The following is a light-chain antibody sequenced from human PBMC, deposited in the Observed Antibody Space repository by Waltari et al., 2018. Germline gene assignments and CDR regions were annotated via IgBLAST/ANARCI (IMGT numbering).Light chain of an antibody. V-gene: IGLV2-23*02. J-gene: IGLJ1*01. Sequence: QSALTQPASVSWTPGQSITISCSGPTSDVGSYYLFPWYQQHPGEAPKLLICEVFKRPPDTSSRFSGAKSGSTASLTISGLQPEDEADYYCCSYAGRGTYVFGSGTKVTVL. CDR1: TSDVGSYYL. CDR3: CSYAGRGTYV. CDR2: EVF.